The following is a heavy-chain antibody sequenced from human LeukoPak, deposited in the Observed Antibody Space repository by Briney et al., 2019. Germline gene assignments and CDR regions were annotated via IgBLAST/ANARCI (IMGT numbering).Heavy chain of an antibody. J-gene: IGHJ4*02. CDR3: ASEAYCSGGSCSVQRVAS. Sequence: ASVKVSCKASGYTFTAYYMHWVRQAPGQGLEWMGWIDSKNGDTKYAQKFQSRLTISRATSIGIAYMELRSLISGDTAVCYCASEAYCSGGSCSVQRVASWGQGTPVTVSS. CDR1: GYTFTAYY. CDR2: IDSKNGDT. V-gene: IGHV1-2*02. D-gene: IGHD2-15*01.